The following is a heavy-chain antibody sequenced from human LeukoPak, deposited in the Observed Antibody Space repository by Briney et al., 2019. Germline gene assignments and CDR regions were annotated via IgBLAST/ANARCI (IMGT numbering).Heavy chain of an antibody. V-gene: IGHV5-51*01. D-gene: IGHD2-2*01. CDR2: IYPGDSDT. CDR1: GYSFTSYW. CDR3: ARHYVVPAAIEEMSWAYYYYMDV. J-gene: IGHJ6*03. Sequence: GESLKISCKGSGYSFTSYWIGWVRQMPGKDLEWMGIIYPGDSDTRYSPSFQGQVTISADKSISTAYLQWSSLKASDTAMYYCARHYVVPAAIEEMSWAYYYYMDVWGKGTTATVSS.